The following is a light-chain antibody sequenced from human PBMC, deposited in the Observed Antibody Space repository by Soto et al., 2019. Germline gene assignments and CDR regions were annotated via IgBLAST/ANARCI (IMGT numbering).Light chain of an antibody. V-gene: IGKV3-20*01. J-gene: IGKJ1*01. CDR3: QQYGSSQT. Sequence: PGERATLSCRASQSVSSSHLGWYQKKPGQAPRLLIYGASSRATGIPDRFSGSGSGTDFSLTISRLEPEDSAVYYCQQYGSSQTFGQGTKVDIK. CDR2: GAS. CDR1: QSVSSSH.